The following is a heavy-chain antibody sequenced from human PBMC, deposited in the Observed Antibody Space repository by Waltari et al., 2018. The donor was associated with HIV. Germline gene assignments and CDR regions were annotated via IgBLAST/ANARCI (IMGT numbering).Heavy chain of an antibody. D-gene: IGHD3-10*01. CDR1: GFTFSSYW. J-gene: IGHJ1*01. V-gene: IGHV3-74*01. Sequence: EVQLVESGGGLVQPGGSLRLSCAASGFTFSSYWMHWVRQPPGKGLVWVSRINSDGSSTSYADSVKGRFTISRDNAKNTLYLQMNSLRAEDTAVYYCAREPTDYHGWYFQHWGQGTLVTVSS. CDR2: INSDGSST. CDR3: AREPTDYHGWYFQH.